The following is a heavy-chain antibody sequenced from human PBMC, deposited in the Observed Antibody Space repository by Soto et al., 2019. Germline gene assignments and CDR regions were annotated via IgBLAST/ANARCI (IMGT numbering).Heavy chain of an antibody. CDR1: GGSVSSGTYY. J-gene: IGHJ4*02. V-gene: IGHV4-61*01. Sequence: SESLSLTCTVSGGSVSSGTYYWSWIRQPPGKGLEWIGYISYSGSTNYNPSLKSRVTISVDTSKNQFSLKLTSVTAADRAVYYCARERPYYGFDYWGQGTLVTVSS. CDR2: ISYSGST. CDR3: ARERPYYGFDY. D-gene: IGHD3-22*01.